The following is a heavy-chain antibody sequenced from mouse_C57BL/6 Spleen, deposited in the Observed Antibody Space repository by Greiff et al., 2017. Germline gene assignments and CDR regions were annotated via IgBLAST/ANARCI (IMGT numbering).Heavy chain of an antibody. V-gene: IGHV5-17*01. CDR2: ISSGSSTI. D-gene: IGHD2-4*01. J-gene: IGHJ3*01. CDR3: ARGGDYVFAY. CDR1: GFTFSDYG. Sequence: EVKLVESGGGLVKPGGSLKLSCAASGFTFSDYGMHWVRQAPEKGLEWVAYISSGSSTIYYADTVKGRFTISRDNAKNTLFLQMTSLRSEDTAMYYCARGGDYVFAYWGQGTLVTVSA.